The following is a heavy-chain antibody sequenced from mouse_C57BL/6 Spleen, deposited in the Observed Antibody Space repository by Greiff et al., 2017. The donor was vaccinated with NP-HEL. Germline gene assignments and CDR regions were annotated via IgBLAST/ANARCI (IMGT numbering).Heavy chain of an antibody. Sequence: EVQLQESVAELVRPGASVKLSCTASGFNIKNTYMHWVKQRPEQGLEWIGRIDPANGNTKYAPKFQGKATITADTSSNTAYLQLSSLTSEDTAIYYCAPLLLRSFYAMDYWGQGTSVTVSS. CDR1: GFNIKNTY. J-gene: IGHJ4*01. CDR3: APLLLRSFYAMDY. V-gene: IGHV14-3*01. CDR2: IDPANGNT. D-gene: IGHD1-1*01.